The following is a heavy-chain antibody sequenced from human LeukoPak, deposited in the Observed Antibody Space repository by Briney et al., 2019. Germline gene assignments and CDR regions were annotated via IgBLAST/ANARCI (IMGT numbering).Heavy chain of an antibody. CDR3: ARDPPYSSSHDYYYYYYMDV. D-gene: IGHD6-6*01. J-gene: IGHJ6*03. CDR2: ISGSGAST. Sequence: GGSLRLSCAASGFTFSSYAMKWVRQAPGKGLEWVSTISGSGASTYYADSVKGRFTISRDNSKNTLYLQMNSLRAEDTAVYYCARDPPYSSSHDYYYYYYMDVWGKGTTVTVSS. V-gene: IGHV3-23*01. CDR1: GFTFSSYA.